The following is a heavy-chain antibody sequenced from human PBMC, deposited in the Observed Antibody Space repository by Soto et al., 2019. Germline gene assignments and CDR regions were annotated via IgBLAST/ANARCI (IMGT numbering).Heavy chain of an antibody. V-gene: IGHV3-20*04. J-gene: IGHJ6*02. Sequence: GGSLRLSCAASGFTFDDYGMSWVRQAPGKGLEWVSGINWNGGSTGYADSVKGRFTISRDNAKNSLYLQMNSLRAEDTALYYCARSLLRVAYYYYGMDVWGQGTTVTVSS. CDR2: INWNGGST. D-gene: IGHD3-16*01. CDR3: ARSLLRVAYYYYGMDV. CDR1: GFTFDDYG.